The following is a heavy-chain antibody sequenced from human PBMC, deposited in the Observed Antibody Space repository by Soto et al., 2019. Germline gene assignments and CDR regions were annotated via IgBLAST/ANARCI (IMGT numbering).Heavy chain of an antibody. Sequence: QVQLVQSGAEVKKPGSSVKVSCKASGGTFSSYTISWVRQAPGQRLEWMGRIIPILGIANYAQKFQGRVTITADKSTSTAYMELSSLRSEVTAVYYCARDARSSFDWFDPSGQGTLVTVSS. J-gene: IGHJ5*02. V-gene: IGHV1-69*08. CDR2: IIPILGIA. CDR3: ARDARSSFDWFDP. CDR1: GGTFSSYT.